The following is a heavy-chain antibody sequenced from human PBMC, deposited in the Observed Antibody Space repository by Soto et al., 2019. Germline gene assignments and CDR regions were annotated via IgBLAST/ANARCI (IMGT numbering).Heavy chain of an antibody. CDR3: AIHIEWSGFHY. Sequence: EVQLVESGGGLIQPGGSLRLSCAASGFIVSSDFMSWVRQSPGKGLEWVSIIYSDGTMYHADSVKGRFIISRDNSKNTLYHQMNSLRVEDTPVYYCAIHIEWSGFHYWGQGVLVTVSS. CDR2: IYSDGTM. J-gene: IGHJ4*02. V-gene: IGHV3-53*01. D-gene: IGHD3-10*02. CDR1: GFIVSSDF.